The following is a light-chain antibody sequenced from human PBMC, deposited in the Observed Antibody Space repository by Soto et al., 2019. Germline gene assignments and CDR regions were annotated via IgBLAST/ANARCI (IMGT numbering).Light chain of an antibody. CDR2: AAS. CDR1: QDIRHF. Sequence: IQMTQSPSALSASVGDRVTITCRASQDIRHFLAWYQHKPGRVPKLLICAASTLQSGVPSRFSGSGSGTDYILTISSLQPEDAATYSCQKYNTATRTFGGGTTVEI. V-gene: IGKV1-27*01. CDR3: QKYNTATRT. J-gene: IGKJ4*01.